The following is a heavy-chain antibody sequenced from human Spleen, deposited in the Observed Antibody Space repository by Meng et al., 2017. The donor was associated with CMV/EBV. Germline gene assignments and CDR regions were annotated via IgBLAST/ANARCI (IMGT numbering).Heavy chain of an antibody. J-gene: IGHJ4*02. D-gene: IGHD2-15*01. CDR1: GYTITTYG. V-gene: IGHV1-18*01. Sequence: ASVKVSCKASGYTITTYGLSWVRQAPGQGLEWLGWISADTGDTHYERKLQGRVTMTTDTSTNTAYMELRSLRSDDTAMYYCARDLGYCSGGSCYSGYWGQGTLVTVSS. CDR2: ISADTGDT. CDR3: ARDLGYCSGGSCYSGY.